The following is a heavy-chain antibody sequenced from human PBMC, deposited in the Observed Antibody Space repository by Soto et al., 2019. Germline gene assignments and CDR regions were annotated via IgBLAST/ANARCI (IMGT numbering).Heavy chain of an antibody. D-gene: IGHD2-15*01. J-gene: IGHJ5*02. CDR1: GYSFTSYW. Sequence: EVQLVQSGAEVKKPGESLKISCKGSGYSFTSYWIGWVRQMPGKGLEWMGIIYPGDSDTRYSPSFQGQVTISADKSISTAYLQWSSLRASDTAMYYCARRDCSGGSCYRLDPWGQGTLVTVSS. V-gene: IGHV5-51*03. CDR2: IYPGDSDT. CDR3: ARRDCSGGSCYRLDP.